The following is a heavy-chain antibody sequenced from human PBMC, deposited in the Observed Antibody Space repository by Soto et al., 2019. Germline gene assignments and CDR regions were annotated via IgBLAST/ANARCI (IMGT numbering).Heavy chain of an antibody. CDR2: IIPIFGTA. V-gene: IGHV1-69*01. D-gene: IGHD2-2*01. CDR3: ARDTRGYCSSTSCYERKMDY. J-gene: IGHJ4*02. Sequence: QVQLVQSGAEVKKPGSSVKVSCKASGGTFSSYAISWVRQAPGQGLEWMGGIIPIFGTANYAQKFQGRVTITANESTSTAYMVLGSLRSEDTAVYYCARDTRGYCSSTSCYERKMDYWGQGTLVTVSS. CDR1: GGTFSSYA.